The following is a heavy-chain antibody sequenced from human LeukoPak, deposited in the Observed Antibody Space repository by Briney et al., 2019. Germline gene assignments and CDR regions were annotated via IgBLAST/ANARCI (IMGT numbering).Heavy chain of an antibody. V-gene: IGHV3-30*02. CDR1: GFIFSSYG. CDR3: ARDSGSSEYYFDY. J-gene: IGHJ4*02. D-gene: IGHD1-26*01. Sequence: GGSLRLSCAASGFIFSSYGMHWVRQAPGKGLEWVSFIRYDGINDYYADSVKGRFTISRDNSKNTLYLQMNSLRAEDTAVYYCARDSGSSEYYFDYWGQGTLVTVSS. CDR2: IRYDGIND.